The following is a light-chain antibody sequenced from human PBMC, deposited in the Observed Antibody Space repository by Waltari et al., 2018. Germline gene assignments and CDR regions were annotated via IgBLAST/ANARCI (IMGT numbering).Light chain of an antibody. CDR1: QNIRDY. Sequence: DIQMTPSPSSLYASVGDRVTITCRASQNIRDYLNWYQQKPGKAPNLLIYAASSLQSGVPSRFSGSGSGTDFTLTISSLQPEDFATYYCQQSHSSPLFTFGPGTKV. J-gene: IGKJ3*01. CDR3: QQSHSSPLFT. V-gene: IGKV1-39*01. CDR2: AAS.